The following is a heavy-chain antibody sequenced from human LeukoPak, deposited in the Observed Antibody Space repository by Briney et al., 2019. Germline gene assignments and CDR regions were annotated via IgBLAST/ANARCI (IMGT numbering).Heavy chain of an antibody. Sequence: ASVKVSCKASGYTFTGYYMHWVRQASGQGLEWMGWINPNSGGTNYAQKFQGRVTMTRDTSISTAYMELSRLRSDDTAVYYCARGYDILTGYYNLDYWGQGTLVTVSS. D-gene: IGHD3-9*01. CDR2: INPNSGGT. J-gene: IGHJ4*02. CDR1: GYTFTGYY. CDR3: ARGYDILTGYYNLDY. V-gene: IGHV1-2*02.